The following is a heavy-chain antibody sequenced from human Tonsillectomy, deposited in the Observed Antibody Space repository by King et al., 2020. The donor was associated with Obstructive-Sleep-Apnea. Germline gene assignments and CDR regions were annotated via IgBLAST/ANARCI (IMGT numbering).Heavy chain of an antibody. Sequence: QLVQSGGGVGQPGRSLRLSCAASGFTFSSYGMHWVRQAPGKGLEWVAFMRFDGSNNYYADSVKGRFTISRDNSKNTLYVQMNSLRAEDTAVYYCAKARCSSSTLPYCRGGSCYECESEIDYWGQGTLVTVSS. D-gene: IGHD2-15*01. CDR2: MRFDGSNN. V-gene: IGHV3-30*02. CDR3: AKARCSSSTLPYCRGGSCYECESEIDY. J-gene: IGHJ4*02. CDR1: GFTFSSYG.